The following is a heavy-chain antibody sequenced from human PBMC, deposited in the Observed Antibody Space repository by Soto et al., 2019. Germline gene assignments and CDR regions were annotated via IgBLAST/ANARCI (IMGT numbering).Heavy chain of an antibody. CDR1: GGSISSHY. V-gene: IGHV4-59*11. CDR3: ARRDYSTSSLGPFDY. J-gene: IGHJ4*02. D-gene: IGHD6-6*01. CDR2: IHYSGST. Sequence: QVRLQESGPGLVKPSETLSLTCVVSGGSISSHYWSWIRQPPGSGLEWIGCIHYSGSTNYSPSLKSRVTMSLDTSKNQFSLNLSSVTAADTAFYCCARRDYSTSSLGPFDYWGQGILVTVSS.